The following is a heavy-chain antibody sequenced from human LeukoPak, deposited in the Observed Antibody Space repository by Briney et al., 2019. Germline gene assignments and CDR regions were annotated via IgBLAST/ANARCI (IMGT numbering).Heavy chain of an antibody. CDR2: IYYSGST. CDR3: ARHPPGEATLHWFDP. CDR1: GGSISSYY. D-gene: IGHD1-26*01. Sequence: PSETLSLTCTVSGGSISSYYWSWIRQPPGKGLEWIGYIYYSGSTNYNPSLKNRVTISVDTSKNQFSLKLSSVTAADTAVYYCARHPPGEATLHWFDPSGQGTLVTVSS. V-gene: IGHV4-59*08. J-gene: IGHJ5*02.